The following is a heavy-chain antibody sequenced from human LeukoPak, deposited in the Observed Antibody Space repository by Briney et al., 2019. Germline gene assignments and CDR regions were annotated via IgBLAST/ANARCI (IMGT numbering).Heavy chain of an antibody. CDR1: GGSISSGSYY. CDR3: ARTDSLWFGELLSGWFDP. CDR2: IYTSGST. D-gene: IGHD3-10*01. Sequence: PSQTLSLTCTVSGGSISSGSYYWSWIRQPAGEGLEWIGRIYTSGSTNYNPSLKSRVTISVDTSKNLFSLKLSSVTAADPAVYYCARTDSLWFGELLSGWFDPWGQGTLVTVSS. V-gene: IGHV4-61*02. J-gene: IGHJ5*02.